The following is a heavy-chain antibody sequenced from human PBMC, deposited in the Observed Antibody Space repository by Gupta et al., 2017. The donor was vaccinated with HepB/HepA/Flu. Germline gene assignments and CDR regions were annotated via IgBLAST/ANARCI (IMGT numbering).Heavy chain of an antibody. J-gene: IGHJ4*02. CDR1: EFTFSNYA. D-gene: IGHD1-1*01. CDR2: ISHDGTLA. V-gene: IGHV3-30*04. CDR3: ARDPDIRQRSYYFDS. Sequence: QVQLVESGGGVVQPGRSLRLSCEASEFTFSNYAMHWVRQAPGEGLEWVAIISHDGTLAYYANSVRGRFTISRDNSNSALYLQMNSLRVDDTAVYYCARDPDIRQRSYYFDSWGQGTLVTVSS.